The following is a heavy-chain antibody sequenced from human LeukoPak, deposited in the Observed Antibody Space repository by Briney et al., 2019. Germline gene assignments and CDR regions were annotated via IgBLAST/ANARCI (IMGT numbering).Heavy chain of an antibody. CDR1: GFTFSSYS. CDR2: ISSSSSYI. Sequence: GGSLRLSCAASGFTFSSYSMNWVRQAPGKGLEWVSSISSSSSYIYYADSVKGRFTISRDNAKHSLYLQMNSLRAEDTAVYYCARIPNIAAAATSFDYWGQGTLVAVSS. J-gene: IGHJ4*02. V-gene: IGHV3-21*01. CDR3: ARIPNIAAAATSFDY. D-gene: IGHD6-13*01.